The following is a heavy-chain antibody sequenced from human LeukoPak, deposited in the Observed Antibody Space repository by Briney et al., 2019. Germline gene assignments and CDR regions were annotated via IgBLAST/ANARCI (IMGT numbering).Heavy chain of an antibody. J-gene: IGHJ4*02. D-gene: IGHD3-3*01. Sequence: GGSLRLSCAASGFTFRSYSMNWVRQAPGEGLEWVPSISSSRSYIYYADSVKGRFTISRDNAKNSLYLQMNSLRPEDTAVYYCARESHYDFWSGYYFDYWGQGTLVTVSS. CDR1: GFTFRSYS. V-gene: IGHV3-21*01. CDR3: ARESHYDFWSGYYFDY. CDR2: ISSSRSYI.